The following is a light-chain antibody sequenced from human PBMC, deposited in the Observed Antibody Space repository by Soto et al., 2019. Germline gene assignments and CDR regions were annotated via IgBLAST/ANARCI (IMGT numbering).Light chain of an antibody. J-gene: IGKJ5*01. CDR2: GAS. CDR3: QQYNNWPPIT. Sequence: EIVLTQSPATLSLSPEERATLSCRSSQSVSGNLAWYQQKPGQAPRLLIYGASTRATGIPARFSGSGSGTEFTLTISSLQSEDFAVYYCQQYNNWPPITFGQGTRLEIK. V-gene: IGKV3-15*01. CDR1: QSVSGN.